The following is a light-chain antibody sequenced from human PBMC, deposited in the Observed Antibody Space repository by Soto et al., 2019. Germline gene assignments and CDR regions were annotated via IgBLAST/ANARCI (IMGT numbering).Light chain of an antibody. CDR2: DAS. J-gene: IGKJ1*01. CDR3: QQYNSHSWT. V-gene: IGKV1-5*01. Sequence: DIQMTQSPATLSASVGDRVTITCRASQSISSWLAWYQQKPGKAPKLLIYDASSLASGVPSRFSGSGSGTEFTLTISSLQPDDFATYYCQQYNSHSWTFGQGTKVDIK. CDR1: QSISSW.